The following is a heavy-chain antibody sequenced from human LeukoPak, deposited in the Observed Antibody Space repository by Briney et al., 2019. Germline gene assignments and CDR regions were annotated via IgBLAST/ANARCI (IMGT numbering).Heavy chain of an antibody. CDR3: AKADDTVATNFDS. D-gene: IGHD5-12*01. CDR1: GFTFRNYG. J-gene: IGHJ4*02. Sequence: GRSLRLSCAGSGFTFRNYGMYWVRQAPGKGLEWVAVIWEDGSNKKYADSVKGRFTISRDNSKNTVYLQMNSLRAEDTAVYYCAKADDTVATNFDSWGQGTLVTVSS. V-gene: IGHV3-33*03. CDR2: IWEDGSNK.